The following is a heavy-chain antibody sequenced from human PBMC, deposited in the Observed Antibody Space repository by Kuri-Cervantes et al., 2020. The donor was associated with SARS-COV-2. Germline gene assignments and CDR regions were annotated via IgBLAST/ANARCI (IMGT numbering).Heavy chain of an antibody. CDR3: ARGDSSFSDY. CDR1: GFTFDDYG. D-gene: IGHD4-11*01. CDR2: INWNGGST. Sequence: GESLKISCAASGFTFDDYGMSWVRQAPGKGLEWVSGINWNGGSTGYADSVKGRFTISRDNAKNSLYLQLNGLRVEDTAVYYCARGDSSFSDYWGRGTLVTVSS. V-gene: IGHV3-20*04. J-gene: IGHJ4*02.